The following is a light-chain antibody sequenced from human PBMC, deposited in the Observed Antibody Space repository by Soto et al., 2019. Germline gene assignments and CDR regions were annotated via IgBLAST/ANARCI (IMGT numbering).Light chain of an antibody. CDR2: DAY. Sequence: VLTQSPATLSLSPGERATLSCRVSQSVNSYLGWYQQKPGQAPRLLIYDAYNRATGIPARFSGSGSGTDFTLTISSLEPEDFAVYYCHQRGEWPLTFGGGTKVEIK. V-gene: IGKV3-11*01. J-gene: IGKJ4*01. CDR1: QSVNSY. CDR3: HQRGEWPLT.